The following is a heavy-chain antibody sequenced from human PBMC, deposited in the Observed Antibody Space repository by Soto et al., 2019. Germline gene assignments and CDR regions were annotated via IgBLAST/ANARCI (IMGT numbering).Heavy chain of an antibody. CDR3: AREGVVGYSSSHFDY. V-gene: IGHV4-31*03. CDR1: GGSISSGGYY. D-gene: IGHD6-13*01. Sequence: QVQLQESGPGLVKPSQTLSLTCTVSGGSISSGGYYWSWIRQHPGKGLEWIGYIYYSGSTYYNPALKSRVTISVDTSKNQFSLKLSSVTAADTAVYYCAREGVVGYSSSHFDYWGQGTMVTVSS. CDR2: IYYSGST. J-gene: IGHJ4*02.